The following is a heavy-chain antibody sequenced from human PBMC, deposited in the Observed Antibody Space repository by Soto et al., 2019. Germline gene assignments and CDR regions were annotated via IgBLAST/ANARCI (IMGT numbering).Heavy chain of an antibody. V-gene: IGHV4-59*01. CDR3: ARDGYYYDSSGYQRVYYFDY. Sequence: PSETLSLTCTVSGGSISSYYWSWIRQPPGKGLEWIGYIYYSGSTNYNPSLKSRVTISVDTSKNQFPLKLSSVTAADTAVYYCARDGYYYDSSGYQRVYYFDYWGQGTLVTVSS. CDR1: GGSISSYY. D-gene: IGHD3-22*01. J-gene: IGHJ4*02. CDR2: IYYSGST.